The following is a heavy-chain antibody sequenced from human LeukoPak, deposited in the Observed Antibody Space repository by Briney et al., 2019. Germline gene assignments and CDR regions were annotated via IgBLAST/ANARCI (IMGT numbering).Heavy chain of an antibody. J-gene: IGHJ6*02. Sequence: ASVKVSCKASGYTFTGYYMHWVRQAPGQGLEWMGWINPNSGGTNYAQKFQGRVTMTRDTSISTAYMELSRLRSDDTAVYYCARDRVFWSGYANYGMDVWGQGTTVTVSS. CDR1: GYTFTGYY. V-gene: IGHV1-2*02. CDR3: ARDRVFWSGYANYGMDV. D-gene: IGHD3-3*01. CDR2: INPNSGGT.